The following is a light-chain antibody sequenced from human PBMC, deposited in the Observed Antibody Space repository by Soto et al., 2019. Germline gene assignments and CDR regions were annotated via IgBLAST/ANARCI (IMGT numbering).Light chain of an antibody. J-gene: IGKJ2*01. CDR3: QQYYGNPPYT. CDR1: QSVLDSSNNKNH. CDR2: WAS. Sequence: DIVMTQSSDSLAVSLGERATINCKSSQSVLDSSNNKNHLAWYQQKPGQPPKLLIYWASTRESGVPDRFSGSGSWTDFTLTISSLQAEEVAIYYCQQYYGNPPYTFGQGTKLEIK. V-gene: IGKV4-1*01.